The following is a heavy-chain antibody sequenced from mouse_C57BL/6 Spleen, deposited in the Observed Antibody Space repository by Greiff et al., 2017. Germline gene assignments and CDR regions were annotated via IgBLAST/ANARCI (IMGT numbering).Heavy chain of an antibody. Sequence: VQLVESGAELVRPGTSVKVSCKASGYAFTNYLIAWVKQRPGQGLEWIGVINPGSGGTNYNEKFKGKATLTADKSSSTAYMQLSSLTSEDSAVYFCARLLDYYAMDYWGQGTSVTVSS. J-gene: IGHJ4*01. CDR2: INPGSGGT. V-gene: IGHV1-54*01. CDR3: ARLLDYYAMDY. CDR1: GYAFTNYL.